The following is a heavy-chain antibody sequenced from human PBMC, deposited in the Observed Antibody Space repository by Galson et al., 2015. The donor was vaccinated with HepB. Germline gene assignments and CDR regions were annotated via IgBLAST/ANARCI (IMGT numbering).Heavy chain of an antibody. V-gene: IGHV2-5*01. Sequence: PALVKPTQTLTLTCTFSGFSLSTRGVGVGWIRQPPGKALEWLALIYWNDDKRYSPSLKSRLTITKDTSKNQVVLTMTNMDPVDTATYYCARNPLIIDFWSGYLPSYFDYWGQGTLVTVSS. D-gene: IGHD3-3*01. CDR1: GFSLSTRGVG. CDR3: ARNPLIIDFWSGYLPSYFDY. CDR2: IYWNDDK. J-gene: IGHJ4*02.